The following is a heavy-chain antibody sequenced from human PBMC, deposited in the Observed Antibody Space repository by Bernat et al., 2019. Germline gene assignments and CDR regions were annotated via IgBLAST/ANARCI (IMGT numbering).Heavy chain of an antibody. CDR3: ARVNQSPLDYRGAYYYYGMDV. Sequence: QVQLVESGGGVVQPGRSLRLSCAASGFTFSSYGMHWVRQAPGKGLEWVAVICYDGSNKYYADSVKGRFTISRDNSKNTLYLQMNSLRAEDTAVYYCARVNQSPLDYRGAYYYYGMDVWGQGTTVTVSS. J-gene: IGHJ6*02. D-gene: IGHD4-11*01. V-gene: IGHV3-33*01. CDR2: ICYDGSNK. CDR1: GFTFSSYG.